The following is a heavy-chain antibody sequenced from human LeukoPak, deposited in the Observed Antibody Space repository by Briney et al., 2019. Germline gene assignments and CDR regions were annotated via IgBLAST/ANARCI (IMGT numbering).Heavy chain of an antibody. CDR1: GGTFSSYA. J-gene: IGHJ4*02. V-gene: IGHV1-46*01. Sequence: ASVKVSCKASGGTFSSYAISWVRQAPGQGLEWMGIINPSGGSTSYAQKFQGRVTMTRDMSTSTVYMELSSLRSEDTAVYYCARGGEAVAGTDYWGQGTLVTVSS. CDR2: INPSGGST. D-gene: IGHD6-19*01. CDR3: ARGGEAVAGTDY.